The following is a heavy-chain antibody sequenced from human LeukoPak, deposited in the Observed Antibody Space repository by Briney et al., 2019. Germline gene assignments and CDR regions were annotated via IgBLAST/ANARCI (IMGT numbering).Heavy chain of an antibody. CDR1: GYSFSSYW. CDR3: ARYSQGSGSSLSTCNWFDR. Sequence: GESLKISCQGSGYSFSSYWIAWVRQMPGPGLEWMGIIYPVASDTRYSPSFRGQVTISADKSISTVYLKWSSLKASDTAMYYCARYSQGSGSSLSTCNWFDRWGQGTLVTVSS. CDR2: IYPVASDT. V-gene: IGHV5-51*01. J-gene: IGHJ5*02. D-gene: IGHD6-6*01.